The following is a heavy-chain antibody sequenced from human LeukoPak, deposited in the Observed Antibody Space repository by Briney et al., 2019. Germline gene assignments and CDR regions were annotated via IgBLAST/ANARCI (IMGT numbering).Heavy chain of an antibody. CDR3: AQGMDV. V-gene: IGHV3-48*04. CDR1: GFTFSSYN. J-gene: IGHJ6*02. Sequence: GGSLRLSCAASGFTFSSYNINWVRQAPGKGLEWVSYISGSSSTIYYADSVKGRITISRDNAKNSVYLQMNSLRAEDTAVYYCAQGMDVWGQGTTVTVSS. CDR2: ISGSSSTI.